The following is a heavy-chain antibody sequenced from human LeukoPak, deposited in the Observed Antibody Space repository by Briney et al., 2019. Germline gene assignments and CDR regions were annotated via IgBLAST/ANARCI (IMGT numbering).Heavy chain of an antibody. CDR3: ARGYRYCSSSICYAHWAFDF. Sequence: SETLSLTCAVYGGSFSGYYWSWIRQPPGKGLEWIGRVYTSGSTNYNPSLKSRVTMSVDTSKNQFSLKLSSVPAADTAVYYCARGYRYCSSSICYAHWAFDFWGRGTLVTVSS. D-gene: IGHD2-2*01. J-gene: IGHJ2*01. CDR2: VYTSGST. CDR1: GGSFSGYY. V-gene: IGHV4-59*10.